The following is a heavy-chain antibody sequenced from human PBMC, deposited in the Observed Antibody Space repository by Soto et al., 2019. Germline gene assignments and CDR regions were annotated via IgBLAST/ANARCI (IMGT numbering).Heavy chain of an antibody. Sequence: GASVKVSCKVSGYTLTELSMHWVRQAPGKGLEWMGGFDPEDGETIYAQKFQGRVTMTEDTSTDTAYMELSSLRSEDTAVYYCATVGYCSGGSCYPLGNWFDPWGQGTLVTVSS. J-gene: IGHJ5*02. D-gene: IGHD2-15*01. CDR3: ATVGYCSGGSCYPLGNWFDP. CDR1: GYTLTELS. V-gene: IGHV1-24*01. CDR2: FDPEDGET.